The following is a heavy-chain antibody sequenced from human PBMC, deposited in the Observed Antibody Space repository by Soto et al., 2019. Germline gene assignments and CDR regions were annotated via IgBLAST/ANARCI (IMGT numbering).Heavy chain of an antibody. CDR1: GFIFSSYA. V-gene: IGHV3-30-3*01. D-gene: IGHD6-13*01. CDR2: ISYDGSNK. CDR3: AREVAAAGPYYYYFYGMDV. J-gene: IGHJ6*02. Sequence: GGSLRLSCAAYGFIFSSYAMHWVRQAPGEGLAWVAVISYDGSNKYYADSVKDRYTISKDNSKNTLYLQINSLRAEDTAVYYCAREVAAAGPYYYYFYGMDVWGQGTTVTVSS.